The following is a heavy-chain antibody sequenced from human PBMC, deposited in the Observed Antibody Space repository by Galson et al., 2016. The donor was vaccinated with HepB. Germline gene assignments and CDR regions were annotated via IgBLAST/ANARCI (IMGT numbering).Heavy chain of an antibody. J-gene: IGHJ6*02. CDR3: ARDDPSRWVATRGMDV. V-gene: IGHV3-33*01. CDR1: GFTFSTFG. D-gene: IGHD6-6*01. Sequence: SLRLSCAPSGFTFSTFGMHWVRQAPGKGLEWVAVIWNEGSKKYYADSVKGRFTISRDNSKNNLNLEMNSLRAEDTAVYYCARDDPSRWVATRGMDVWGPGTTVTVSS. CDR2: IWNEGSKK.